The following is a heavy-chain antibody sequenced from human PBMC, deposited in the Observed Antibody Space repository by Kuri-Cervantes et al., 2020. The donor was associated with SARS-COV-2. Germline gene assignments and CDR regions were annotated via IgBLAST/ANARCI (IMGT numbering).Heavy chain of an antibody. CDR2: ISYDGSNK. D-gene: IGHD2-2*01. J-gene: IGHJ3*02. V-gene: IGHV3-30-3*01. CDR1: GFTFSSYA. Sequence: GGSLRLSCAASGFTFSSYAMHWVRQAPGKGLEWVAVISYDGSNKYYADSVKGRFTISRDNPKNTLYLQMNSLRSEDTAVYYCARVVGYCSSTSCPLLAFDIWGQGTMVTVSS. CDR3: ARVVGYCSSTSCPLLAFDI.